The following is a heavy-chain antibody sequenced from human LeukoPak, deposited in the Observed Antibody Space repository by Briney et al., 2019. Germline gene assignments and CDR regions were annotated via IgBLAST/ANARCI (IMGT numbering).Heavy chain of an antibody. D-gene: IGHD3-3*01. J-gene: IGHJ6*02. V-gene: IGHV3-9*01. CDR2: ISWQSRTR. CDR3: VKDRDFWSGLHV. Sequence: GGSLRLSCAASGFFFDDYGMHWVRQVPGKGLEWVSGISWQSRTRKYADSVRGRFTISRDNAKNSLYLQMNSLKLEDTALYYCVKDRDFWSGLHVWRQGTMVTVS. CDR1: GFFFDDYG.